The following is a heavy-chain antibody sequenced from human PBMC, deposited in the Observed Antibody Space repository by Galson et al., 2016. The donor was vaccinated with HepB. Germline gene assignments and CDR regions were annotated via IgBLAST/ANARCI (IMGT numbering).Heavy chain of an antibody. V-gene: IGHV4-39*01. CDR2: VFYSGST. Sequence: SETLSLTCAVSGGSISGSTYYWGWIRQPPGKGLEWIGSVFYSGSTYYNPSLESRVTISVDTSKNQFSLKLRSVAAPDTAVYYCAKQPSVIAPGREEASCGQGTLVTVSS. J-gene: IGHJ1*01. CDR3: AKQPSVIAPGREEAS. CDR1: GGSISGSTYY. D-gene: IGHD3-16*02.